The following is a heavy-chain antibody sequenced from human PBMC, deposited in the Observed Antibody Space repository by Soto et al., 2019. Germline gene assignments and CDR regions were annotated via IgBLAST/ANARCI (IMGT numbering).Heavy chain of an antibody. J-gene: IGHJ5*02. CDR1: GFTFGDYW. V-gene: IGHV3-7*01. CDR2: IKQDESEK. D-gene: IGHD6-25*01. CDR3: VREGDSGFFS. Sequence: GGSLRLSCATSGFTFGDYWMSWVRQAPGKRLEWVANIKQDESEKYYVGSVKGRFTISRDNAKNSLYLQMNSLRAEDTAVYSCVREGDSGFFSWGQGTLVTVSS.